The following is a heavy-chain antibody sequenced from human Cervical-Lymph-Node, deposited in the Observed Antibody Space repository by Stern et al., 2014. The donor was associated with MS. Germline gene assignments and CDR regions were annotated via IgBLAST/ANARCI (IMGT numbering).Heavy chain of an antibody. D-gene: IGHD3-3*01. CDR2: ISSSSSYI. V-gene: IGHV3-21*01. J-gene: IGHJ3*02. Sequence: EVQLVESGGGLVKPGGSLRLSCAASGFTFSSHSMNWVRQAPGKGLEWVSSISSSSSYIHYADSVKGRFTISRDNAKNSLYLQMNSLRAEDTAVYYCAREYYHFWSGGDGDAFDIWGQGTMVTVSS. CDR3: AREYYHFWSGGDGDAFDI. CDR1: GFTFSSHS.